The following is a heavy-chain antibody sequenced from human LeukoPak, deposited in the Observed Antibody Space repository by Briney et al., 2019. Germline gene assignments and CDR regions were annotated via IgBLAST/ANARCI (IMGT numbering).Heavy chain of an antibody. CDR2: INPNSGDT. D-gene: IGHD6-19*01. V-gene: IGHV1-2*02. Sequence: GASVKVSCKASGYTFTGYYMHWVRQAPGQGLEWMGWINPNSGDTNYAQKFQGRDTMSRDTSISTAYMELSGLRSDDTAVYYCAREISSGWSDYWGQGTLVTVSS. CDR3: AREISSGWSDY. J-gene: IGHJ4*02. CDR1: GYTFTGYY.